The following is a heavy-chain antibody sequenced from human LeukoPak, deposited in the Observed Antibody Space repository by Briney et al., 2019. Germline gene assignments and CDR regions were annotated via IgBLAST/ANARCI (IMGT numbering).Heavy chain of an antibody. V-gene: IGHV3-74*01. D-gene: IGHD2-2*01. Sequence: PVGSLRLSCAASGFTFSSYWMHWVRQAPGKGLVWVSRINSDGSSTSYADSVKGRFTISRDNAKNTLYLQMNSLRAEDTAVYYCVYCSSTSCNWFDPWGQGTLVTVSS. CDR3: VYCSSTSCNWFDP. CDR1: GFTFSSYW. J-gene: IGHJ5*02. CDR2: INSDGSST.